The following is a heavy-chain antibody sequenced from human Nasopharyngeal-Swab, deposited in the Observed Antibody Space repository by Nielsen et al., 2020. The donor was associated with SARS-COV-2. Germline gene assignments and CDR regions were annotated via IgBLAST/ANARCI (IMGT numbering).Heavy chain of an antibody. CDR3: ASMAFDI. V-gene: IGHV3-23*01. CDR2: ISGNAVYT. Sequence: GESLKISCAASGFTFSNYAMSWVRQAPGKGLEWVSGISGNAVYTSYADSVKGRFTISRDNAKNTLYLQMNSLRAEDTAVYYCASMAFDIWGQGTMVTVSS. D-gene: IGHD2-8*01. J-gene: IGHJ3*02. CDR1: GFTFSNYA.